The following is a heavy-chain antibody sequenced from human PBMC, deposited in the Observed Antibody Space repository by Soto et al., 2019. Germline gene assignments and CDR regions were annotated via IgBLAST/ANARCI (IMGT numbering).Heavy chain of an antibody. CDR2: IKEDGSEK. J-gene: IGHJ2*01. CDR1: GFPFTTLW. CDR3: ARGGWYSGI. Sequence: EGQLVESGGGLVQPGGSLRLSCAASGFPFTTLWMSWVRQSPGKGLERVASIKEDGSEKNYVDSVKGRFTISRDNAKNSLCLQMNSLSDEDTAVYYCARGGWYSGIWGRGTLVIVSS. V-gene: IGHV3-7*01.